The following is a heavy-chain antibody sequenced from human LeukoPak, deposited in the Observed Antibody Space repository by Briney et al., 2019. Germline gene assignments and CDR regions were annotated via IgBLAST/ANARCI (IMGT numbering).Heavy chain of an antibody. CDR3: ARVSGRLERQSDLDY. CDR1: GFTFASYS. J-gene: IGHJ4*02. CDR2: ISGDSTYI. Sequence: GGSLRLSCAASGFTFASYSMNWVRQAPGKGLEWVSSISGDSTYIYNAGSVKGRFTISRDNAQASLYLQMISLRADDTAVYYCARVSGRLERQSDLDYWGQGTLVSVSS. D-gene: IGHD1-1*01. V-gene: IGHV3-21*01.